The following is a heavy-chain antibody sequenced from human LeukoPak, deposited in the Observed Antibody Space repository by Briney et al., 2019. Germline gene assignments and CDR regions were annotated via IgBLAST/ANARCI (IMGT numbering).Heavy chain of an antibody. D-gene: IGHD3-3*01. J-gene: IGHJ6*02. CDR2: IIPIFGTA. CDR1: GGTFSSYA. Sequence: GASVKVSCKASGGTFSSYAISWVRQAPGQGLEWMGGIIPIFGTANYAQKFQGRVTITADESTSTAYMELSSLRPEDTAVYYCARADYDFWSGHEDIGVYGMDVWGQGTTVTVSS. CDR3: ARADYDFWSGHEDIGVYGMDV. V-gene: IGHV1-69*13.